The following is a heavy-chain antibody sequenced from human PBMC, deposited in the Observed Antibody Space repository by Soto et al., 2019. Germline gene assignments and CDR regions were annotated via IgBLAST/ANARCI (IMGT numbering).Heavy chain of an antibody. CDR2: INHSGST. CDR3: ARGYCSGGSCHFDY. V-gene: IGHV4-34*01. J-gene: IGHJ4*02. D-gene: IGHD2-15*01. CDR1: GGSFSGYY. Sequence: SETLSLTCAVYGGSFSGYYWSWIRQPPGKGLEWIGEINHSGSTNYNPSLKSRVTISVDTSKNQFSLKLSSVTAADTAVYYCARGYCSGGSCHFDYWGQGTLVTVSS.